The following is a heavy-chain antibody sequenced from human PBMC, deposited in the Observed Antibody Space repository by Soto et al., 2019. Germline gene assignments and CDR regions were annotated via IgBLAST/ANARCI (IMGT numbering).Heavy chain of an antibody. V-gene: IGHV4-39*01. Sequence: SETLSLTCTVSGGSISSSSYYWGWIRQPPGKGLEWIGSIYYSGSTYYNPSLKSRVTISVDTSKNQFSLKLSSVTAADTAVYYCARHLVPYGDYVGWFDPWGQGTLVTVSS. CDR1: GGSISSSSYY. CDR2: IYYSGST. D-gene: IGHD4-17*01. CDR3: ARHLVPYGDYVGWFDP. J-gene: IGHJ5*02.